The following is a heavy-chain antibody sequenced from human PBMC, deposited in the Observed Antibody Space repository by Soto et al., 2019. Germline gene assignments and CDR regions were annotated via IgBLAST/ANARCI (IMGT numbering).Heavy chain of an antibody. J-gene: IGHJ4*02. CDR1: GGSISSGDYY. CDR2: IYYSGST. D-gene: IGHD3-10*01. CDR3: ARVWFGEGNLDY. V-gene: IGHV4-30-4*01. Sequence: QVQLQESGPGLVKPSQTLSLTCTVSGGSISSGDYYWSWIRQPPGKGLEWIGYIYYSGSTYYNPSLKSRVTISVDTSNTQSSLKLSSVTAADTAVYYCARVWFGEGNLDYWGQGTLVTVSS.